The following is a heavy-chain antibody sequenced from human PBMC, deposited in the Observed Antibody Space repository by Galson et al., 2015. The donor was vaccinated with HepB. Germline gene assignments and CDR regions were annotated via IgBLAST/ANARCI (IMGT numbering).Heavy chain of an antibody. CDR1: GYTFTGYY. CDR2: INPNSGGT. J-gene: IGHJ3*02. Sequence: SVKVSCKASGYTFTGYYMHWVRQAPGQGLEWMGRINPNSGGTNYAQKFQGRVTMTRDTSISTAYMELSRLRSDDTAVYYCARDAYDFWSGEYSKIDAFDIWGQGTMVTVSS. CDR3: ARDAYDFWSGEYSKIDAFDI. V-gene: IGHV1-2*06. D-gene: IGHD3-3*01.